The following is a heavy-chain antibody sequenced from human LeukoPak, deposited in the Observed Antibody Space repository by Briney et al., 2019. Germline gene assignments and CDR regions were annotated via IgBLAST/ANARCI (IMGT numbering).Heavy chain of an antibody. Sequence: SETLSLTCTVSGGSISSYYWNWIRQPPGKGLEWIGYIYYSGNTNYNPSLESRVTISIDTSKSQISLRLSSVTAADTVVYYCAQPGRGAFTSYWTYFDFWGQGTLVTVSS. CDR3: AQPGRGAFTSYWTYFDF. J-gene: IGHJ4*02. V-gene: IGHV4-59*01. CDR1: GGSISSYY. D-gene: IGHD1-1*01. CDR2: IYYSGNT.